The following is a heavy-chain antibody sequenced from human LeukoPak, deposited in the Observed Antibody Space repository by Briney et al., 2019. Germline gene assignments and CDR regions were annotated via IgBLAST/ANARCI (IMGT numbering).Heavy chain of an antibody. D-gene: IGHD3-3*01. Sequence: SETLSLTCTVSGGSISGYYWSWIRQPPGKGLEWIGYIYYSGSTNYNPSLKSRVTISVDTSKNQFSLKLSSVTAADTAVYYCARGYYGYNWFDPWGQGTLVTVST. CDR1: GGSISGYY. J-gene: IGHJ5*02. CDR2: IYYSGST. CDR3: ARGYYGYNWFDP. V-gene: IGHV4-59*01.